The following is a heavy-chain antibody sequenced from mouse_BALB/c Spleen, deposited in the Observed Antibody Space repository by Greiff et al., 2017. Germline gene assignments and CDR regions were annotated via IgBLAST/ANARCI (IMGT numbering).Heavy chain of an antibody. V-gene: IGHV5-6*01. J-gene: IGHJ4*01. Sequence: EVQGVESGGDLVKPGGSLKLSCAASGFTFSSYGMSWVRQTPDKRLEWVATISSGGSYTYYPDSVKGRFTISRDNAKNTLYLQMSSLKSEDTAMYYCARGDYYRYDVNYAMDYWGQGTSVTVSS. D-gene: IGHD2-14*01. CDR2: ISSGGSYT. CDR3: ARGDYYRYDVNYAMDY. CDR1: GFTFSSYG.